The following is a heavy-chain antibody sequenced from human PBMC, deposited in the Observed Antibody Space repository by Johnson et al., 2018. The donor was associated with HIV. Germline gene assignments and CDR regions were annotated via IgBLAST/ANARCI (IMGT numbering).Heavy chain of an antibody. J-gene: IGHJ3*02. CDR3: AKRGPTGGYCSGGSCYFAFDI. Sequence: VQLVESGGGLVKPGGSLRLSCAASGFTFSNAWMSWVRQAPGKGLEWVGRIKSKTDGGTTDYAAPVKGRFTISRDDSKNTLYLQMNSLKTEDTAVYYCAKRGPTGGYCSGGSCYFAFDIWGQGTMVTVSS. CDR1: GFTFSNAW. D-gene: IGHD2-15*01. CDR2: IKSKTDGGTT. V-gene: IGHV3-15*01.